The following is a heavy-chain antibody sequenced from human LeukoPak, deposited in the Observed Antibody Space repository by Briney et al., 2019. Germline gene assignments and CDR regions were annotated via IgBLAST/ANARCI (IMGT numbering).Heavy chain of an antibody. CDR3: ALYSSTWY. D-gene: IGHD6-13*01. CDR1: GYTFTTYY. CDR2: INPTGGST. Sequence: GASVKVSCKASGYTFTTYYIHWLRQAPGQGLEWMGIINPTGGSTTYAQKFQGRVTMTRDTSTSTVFMEVNSLRSEDTAVYYCALYSSTWYWGQGTLVTVSS. V-gene: IGHV1-46*01. J-gene: IGHJ4*02.